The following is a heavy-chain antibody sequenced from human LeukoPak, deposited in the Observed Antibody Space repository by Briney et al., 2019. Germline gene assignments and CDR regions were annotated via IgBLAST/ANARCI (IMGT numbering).Heavy chain of an antibody. Sequence: PGGSLRLSCAASGFTFSDYYMSWIRQAPGKGLEWVSYISSSGSTIYYADSVKGRFTISRDNAKNSLYLQMNSLRAEDTAVYYCARDWHYYDSSGYYGGAFDIWGQGTMVTVSS. CDR2: ISSSGSTI. V-gene: IGHV3-11*01. D-gene: IGHD3-22*01. CDR1: GFTFSDYY. CDR3: ARDWHYYDSSGYYGGAFDI. J-gene: IGHJ3*02.